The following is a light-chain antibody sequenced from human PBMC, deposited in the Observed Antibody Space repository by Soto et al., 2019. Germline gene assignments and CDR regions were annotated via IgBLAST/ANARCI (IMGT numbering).Light chain of an antibody. CDR2: DTS. V-gene: IGKV3-15*01. J-gene: IGKJ2*01. CDR1: QSVSSN. CDR3: QQYDDWPPLYT. Sequence: EIVMTQSPATLSVSLGERATLSCRTSQSVSSNLAWYQQQPGQAPRLLMYDTSTRAPDIPDRFSGSGSGTEFTLTIISLQSEDFGIYYCQQYDDWPPLYTFGPGTKLEIK.